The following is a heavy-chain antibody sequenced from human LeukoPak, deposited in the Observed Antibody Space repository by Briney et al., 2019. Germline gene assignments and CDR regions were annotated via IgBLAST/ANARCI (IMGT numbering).Heavy chain of an antibody. CDR2: ISYDGSRK. V-gene: IGHV3-30*02. Sequence: PGGSLRLSCAASGFIFSTCGMPWVRQAPGKGLEWVAYISYDGSRKNYADSVKGRFTISRDNSKNTLFLQMSSLKAEDTAVYYCAKKLIGNVDYFDYWGQGTLVTVSS. CDR1: GFIFSTCG. D-gene: IGHD3-22*01. CDR3: AKKLIGNVDYFDY. J-gene: IGHJ4*02.